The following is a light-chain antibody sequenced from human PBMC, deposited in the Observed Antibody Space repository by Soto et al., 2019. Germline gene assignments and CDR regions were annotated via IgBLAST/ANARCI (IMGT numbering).Light chain of an antibody. CDR1: ESVSSDY. J-gene: IGKJ2*01. V-gene: IGKV3-20*01. CDR3: QQYGYSVYS. CDR2: AAS. Sequence: IVLSQSPGTVSLSPGEGATLSCRASESVSSDYLAWYQQRPGQAPRLLIYAASTRATGIPDRFSGSGSGTDFTLTIARLEPEDCAVYYCQQYGYSVYSFGQGTKVDI.